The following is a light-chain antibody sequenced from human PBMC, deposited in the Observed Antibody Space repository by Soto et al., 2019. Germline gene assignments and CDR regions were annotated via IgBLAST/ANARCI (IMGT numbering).Light chain of an antibody. CDR1: LSVSVY. Sequence: EIEMTQSPSTLSVSPGKRAPLSCTTCLSVSVYLDWYQQKPVQAPRLLISDASNRATGIPARFSGSGSGTDFTLTISSLEPEDFAVYYCHQRQYWPPITFGQGTRLEIK. V-gene: IGKV3-11*01. CDR2: DAS. J-gene: IGKJ5*01. CDR3: HQRQYWPPIT.